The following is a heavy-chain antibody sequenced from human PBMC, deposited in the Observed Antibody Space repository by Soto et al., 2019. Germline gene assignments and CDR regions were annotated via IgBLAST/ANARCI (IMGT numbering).Heavy chain of an antibody. CDR2: IKQDGNEK. J-gene: IGHJ4*02. Sequence: EVQLVDSGGALVQPGESLRLSCAASGFTFSDYLMTWVRQAPGKGLEWVATIKQDGNEKYYVDSVKGRFTISRDNAKNSLCLQLNALRAEDTAVYYCAIGHWLGKWGQGTLVTVSS. V-gene: IGHV3-7*01. CDR1: GFTFSDYL. D-gene: IGHD6-19*01. CDR3: AIGHWLGK.